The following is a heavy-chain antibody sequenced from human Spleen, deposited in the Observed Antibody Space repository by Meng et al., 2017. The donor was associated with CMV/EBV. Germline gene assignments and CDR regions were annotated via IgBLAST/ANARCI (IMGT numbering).Heavy chain of an antibody. CDR1: GGPISSSSYY. J-gene: IGHJ5*02. Sequence: LQLQESGPGLVKPSEXMSRTGTVSGGPISSSSYYWGWIRQPPGKGLEWIGSIYYSGSTYYNPSLKSRVTISVDTSKNQFSLKLSSVTAADTAVYYCARVVAAAGTGWFDPWGQGNLVTVSS. CDR2: IYYSGST. V-gene: IGHV4-39*07. CDR3: ARVVAAAGTGWFDP. D-gene: IGHD6-13*01.